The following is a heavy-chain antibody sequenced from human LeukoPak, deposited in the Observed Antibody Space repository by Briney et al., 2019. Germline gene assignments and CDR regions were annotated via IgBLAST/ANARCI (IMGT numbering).Heavy chain of an antibody. J-gene: IGHJ4*02. Sequence: PGGSLRLSCAASGFTFSSYGMHWVRQAPGKGLEWVAVIWYEGSNKYYADSVKGRFTISRDNSMNTLYLQMNSLRAEDTAVYYCARGTDIYDFWSGYFAPLDYWGQGTLVTVSS. CDR3: ARGTDIYDFWSGYFAPLDY. D-gene: IGHD3-3*01. CDR2: IWYEGSNK. CDR1: GFTFSSYG. V-gene: IGHV3-33*01.